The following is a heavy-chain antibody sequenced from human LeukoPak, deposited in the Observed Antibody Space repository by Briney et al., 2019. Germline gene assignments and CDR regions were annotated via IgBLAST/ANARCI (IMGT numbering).Heavy chain of an antibody. V-gene: IGHV1-18*01. CDR2: ISAYNGNT. CDR3: PRERYSYGPFDY. CDR1: GYTLTIYG. J-gene: IGHJ4*02. D-gene: IGHD5-18*01. Sequence: ASVKVSCKASGYTLTIYGISWVRQAPGQGLGWMGWISAYNGNTDYAQKLEGRVTMTTDTSTSTAYMELRSLRSDATAVYYCPRERYSYGPFDYWGQGTLVTVSS.